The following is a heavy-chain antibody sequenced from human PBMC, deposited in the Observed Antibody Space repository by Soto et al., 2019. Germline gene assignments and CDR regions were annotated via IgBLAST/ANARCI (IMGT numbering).Heavy chain of an antibody. Sequence: GESLKISCKGSGYSFSSYWIGWVRQLPGKGLEWMGIVYPGDSDTRYSPSFQGQVTISADKSTSTAYLQWSSLQASDTAMYYCARRIAVAGTIHYWGLGIRVTDSS. CDR3: ARRIAVAGTIHY. D-gene: IGHD6-19*01. CDR1: GYSFSSYW. J-gene: IGHJ4*02. V-gene: IGHV5-51*01. CDR2: VYPGDSDT.